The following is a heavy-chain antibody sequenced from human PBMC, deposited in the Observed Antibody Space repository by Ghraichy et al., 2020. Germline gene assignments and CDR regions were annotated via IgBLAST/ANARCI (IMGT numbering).Heavy chain of an antibody. CDR2: INPNSGGT. Sequence: ASVKVSCKASGYTFTGYYMHWVRQAPGQGLEWMGWINPNSGGTNYAQKFQGRVTMTRDTSISTAYMKLSRLRSDDTAVYYCARESPWAITFGGVIVIRENNWFDPWGQGTLVTVSS. CDR1: GYTFTGYY. J-gene: IGHJ5*02. V-gene: IGHV1-2*02. D-gene: IGHD3-16*02. CDR3: ARESPWAITFGGVIVIRENNWFDP.